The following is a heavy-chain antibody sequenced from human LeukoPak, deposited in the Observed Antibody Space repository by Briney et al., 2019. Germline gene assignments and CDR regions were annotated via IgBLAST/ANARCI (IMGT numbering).Heavy chain of an antibody. CDR1: GYTFTSYG. V-gene: IGHV1-8*02. D-gene: IGHD2-2*01. J-gene: IGHJ6*03. CDR2: MSPDSGYT. Sequence: ASVKVSCKASGYTFTSYGISWVRQAPGQGLEWMGWMSPDSGYTGYAQTFQGRVTMTEDTSTDTAYMELSSLRSEDTAVYYCATNTPVVLPNQYYYYYYYMDVWGKGTTVTISS. CDR3: ATNTPVVLPNQYYYYYYYMDV.